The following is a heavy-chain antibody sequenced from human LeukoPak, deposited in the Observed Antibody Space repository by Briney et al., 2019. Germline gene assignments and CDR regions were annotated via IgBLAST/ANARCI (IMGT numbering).Heavy chain of an antibody. V-gene: IGHV3-30-3*01. J-gene: IGHJ5*02. CDR3: AREHYDFWSGYFVNWFDP. Sequence: PGGSLRLSCAASGFTFSSYAMHWVRQAPGKGLEWVAVISYDGSNKYYADSVKGRFTISRDNSKNTLYLQMNSLRAEDTAVYYCAREHYDFWSGYFVNWFDPWGQGTLVTVSS. CDR2: ISYDGSNK. CDR1: GFTFSSYA. D-gene: IGHD3-3*01.